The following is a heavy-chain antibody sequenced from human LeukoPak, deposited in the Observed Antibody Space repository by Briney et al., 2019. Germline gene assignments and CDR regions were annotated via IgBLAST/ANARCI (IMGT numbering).Heavy chain of an antibody. Sequence: GASVKVSCKASGYTFTSYDINWVRQATGQGLEWMGWMNPNSGNTGYAQKFQGRVTMTRNTSISTAYMELSSLRSEDTAVYYCARGFRSHRDYGDYPDYWGQGILVTVSS. CDR1: GYTFTSYD. CDR3: ARGFRSHRDYGDYPDY. D-gene: IGHD4-17*01. J-gene: IGHJ4*02. V-gene: IGHV1-8*01. CDR2: MNPNSGNT.